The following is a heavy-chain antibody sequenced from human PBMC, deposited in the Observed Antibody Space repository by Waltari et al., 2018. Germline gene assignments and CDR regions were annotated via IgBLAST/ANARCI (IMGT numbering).Heavy chain of an antibody. V-gene: IGHV3-9*01. CDR3: AKDAFGNTYLDF. Sequence: EVQLVQSGGGLVQPGRSLRLSCRASGFMFDDYAMHWVRQVPGKGLKWVSIISWNRGSIGYVDSVKGRFTISRDNSARTLYLNMDSLRLDDTAMYYCAKDAFGNTYLDFWGQGTLVTVSS. CDR2: ISWNRGSI. D-gene: IGHD2-2*02. CDR1: GFMFDDYA. J-gene: IGHJ4*02.